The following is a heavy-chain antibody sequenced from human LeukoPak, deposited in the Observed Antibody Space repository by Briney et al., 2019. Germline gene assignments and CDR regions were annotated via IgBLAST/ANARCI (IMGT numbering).Heavy chain of an antibody. V-gene: IGHV4-34*01. J-gene: IGHJ4*02. CDR3: AGSLRYFGWLLGGANKRFDY. D-gene: IGHD3-9*01. Sequence: SETLSLTCAVYGGSFSGYYWSWIRQPPGKGLERIGEINHSGSTNYNPSLKSRVTISVDTSKNQFSLKLSSVTAADTAVYYCAGSLRYFGWLLGGANKRFDYWGQGTLVTVSS. CDR1: GGSFSGYY. CDR2: INHSGST.